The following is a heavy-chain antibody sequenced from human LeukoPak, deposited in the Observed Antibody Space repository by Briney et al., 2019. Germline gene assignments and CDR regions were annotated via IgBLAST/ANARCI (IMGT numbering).Heavy chain of an antibody. CDR1: GGSISSYY. J-gene: IGHJ4*02. Sequence: SETLSLTCTVSGGSISSYYWSWIRQPPGKGLEWIGYIYYSGSTYYNPSLKSRVTISVDTSKNQFSLKLSSVTAADTAVYYCARDRGWGDSSGYYGWYYFDYRGQGTLVTVSS. CDR2: IYYSGST. V-gene: IGHV4-59*06. CDR3: ARDRGWGDSSGYYGWYYFDY. D-gene: IGHD3-22*01.